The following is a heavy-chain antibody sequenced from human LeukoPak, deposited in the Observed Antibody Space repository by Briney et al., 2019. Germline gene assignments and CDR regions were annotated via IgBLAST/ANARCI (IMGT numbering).Heavy chain of an antibody. J-gene: IGHJ6*03. CDR2: INHSGST. Sequence: SETLSLTCAVYGGSFSGYYWSWIRQPPGKGLEWIGEINHSGSTNYNPSLKSRVTISVDTSKHQISLKLSSVTAADTAVYYCARVLWSGYYIIAYSDYYMDVWGKGTTVTVSS. CDR1: GGSFSGYY. D-gene: IGHD3-3*01. CDR3: ARVLWSGYYIIAYSDYYMDV. V-gene: IGHV4-34*01.